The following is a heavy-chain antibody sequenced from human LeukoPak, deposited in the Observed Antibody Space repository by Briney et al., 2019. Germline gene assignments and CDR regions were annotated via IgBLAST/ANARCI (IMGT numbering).Heavy chain of an antibody. Sequence: GGSLRLSCAASGFTFTKCAMSWIRQAPGKGLEWVAIITATGDTAYYADSVKGRFTISRDNSRNTVYMQMDSLRAEDTAIYYCAGDRDSDWYSPLDYWGQGSQVTVSP. CDR2: ITATGDTA. CDR1: GFTFTKCA. J-gene: IGHJ4*02. V-gene: IGHV3-23*01. D-gene: IGHD6-19*01. CDR3: AGDRDSDWYSPLDY.